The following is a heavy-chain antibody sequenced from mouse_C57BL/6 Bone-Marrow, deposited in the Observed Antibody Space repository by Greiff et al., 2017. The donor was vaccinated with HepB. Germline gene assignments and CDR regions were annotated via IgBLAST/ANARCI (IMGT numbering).Heavy chain of an antibody. CDR3: TTECDGSGAY. J-gene: IGHJ3*01. V-gene: IGHV14-4*01. D-gene: IGHD1-1*01. CDR2: IDPENGDT. CDR1: GFNIKDDY. Sequence: VQLKESGAELVRPGASVKLSCTASGFNIKDDYMHWVKQRPEQGLEWIGWIDPENGDTEYASKFQGKATITADTSSNTAYLQLSSLTSEDTAVYYCTTECDGSGAYWGQGTLVTVSA.